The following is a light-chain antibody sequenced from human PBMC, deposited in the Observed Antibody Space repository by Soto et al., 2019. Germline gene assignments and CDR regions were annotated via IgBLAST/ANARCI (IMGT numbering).Light chain of an antibody. CDR3: QQRYSSPPT. J-gene: IGKJ1*01. Sequence: DIQMTQSPSSLSASVEDRVIITCRASQSISNHLNWYQQKPGKAPKLLIFAASSLQSGVPPRFSGSRSAPDFTLTISSLQPEDFATYYCQQRYSSPPTFGQGTKVDIK. CDR1: QSISNH. V-gene: IGKV1-39*01. CDR2: AAS.